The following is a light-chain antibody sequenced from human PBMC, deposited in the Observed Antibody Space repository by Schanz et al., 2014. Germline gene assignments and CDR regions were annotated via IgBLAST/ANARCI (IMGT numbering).Light chain of an antibody. V-gene: IGLV2-18*02. CDR1: SSDVGSYNR. CDR2: EVS. J-gene: IGLJ3*02. Sequence: QSALTQPPSASGSPGQSVTISCTGTSSDVGSYNRVSWYQQPPGTAPKLMIYEVSNRPSGVPDRFSGSKSGNTASLTISVLQAEDEADYHCCSYVDSYTWVFGGGTKVTVL. CDR3: CSYVDSYTWV.